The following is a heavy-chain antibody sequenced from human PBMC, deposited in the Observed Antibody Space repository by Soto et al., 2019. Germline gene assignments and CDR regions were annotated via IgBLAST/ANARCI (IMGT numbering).Heavy chain of an antibody. CDR2: VYHSGST. J-gene: IGHJ5*02. Sequence: SETLSLTCTVSGDSISSYFWSWIRQPPGKGLEWIGCVYHSGSTNYSPSLKRRVSISVDTSKNQFSLNMGSASAADTAVYYCARGNTMMARGGNWFDPWGQGTLVT. CDR3: ARGNTMMARGGNWFDP. V-gene: IGHV4-59*01. D-gene: IGHD3-22*01. CDR1: GDSISSYF.